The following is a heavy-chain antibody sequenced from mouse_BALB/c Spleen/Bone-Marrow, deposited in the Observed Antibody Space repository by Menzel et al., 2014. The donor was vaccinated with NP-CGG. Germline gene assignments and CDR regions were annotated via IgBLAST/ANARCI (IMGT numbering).Heavy chain of an antibody. V-gene: IGHV14-3*02. CDR2: IDPANGNT. D-gene: IGHD3-1*01. CDR1: GFNIKDTY. Sequence: QLQQSGAELVKPGASVMLSCTASGFNIKDTYMYWVKQRPEQGLEWIGRIDPANGNTKYDPRFQGKATITADTSSNTAYLQLTSLTSEDTAFYYCARNSPYYDMDYWGQGTSVTVSS. J-gene: IGHJ4*01. CDR3: ARNSPYYDMDY.